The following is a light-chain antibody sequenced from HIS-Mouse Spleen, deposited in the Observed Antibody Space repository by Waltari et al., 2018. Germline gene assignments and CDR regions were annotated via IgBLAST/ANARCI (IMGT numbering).Light chain of an antibody. CDR2: EGS. J-gene: IGLJ3*02. CDR1: SSDVGSYNV. CDR3: CSYAGSSTLV. Sequence: QSALTQPASVSGSPGPSITISCTGTSSDVGSYNVVSWYQQHPGKAPKLMIYEGSKRPSGVSNRFSGSKSGNTASLTISGLQAEDEADYYCCSYAGSSTLVFGGGTKLTVL. V-gene: IGLV2-23*01.